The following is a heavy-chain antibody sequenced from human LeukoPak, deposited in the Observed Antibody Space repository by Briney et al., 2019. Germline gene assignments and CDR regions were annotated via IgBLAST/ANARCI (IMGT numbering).Heavy chain of an antibody. J-gene: IGHJ3*02. CDR2: IYYSGST. V-gene: IGHV4-59*12. CDR1: GGSISSYY. CDR3: ARRADYYDSSGPGDDAFDI. Sequence: SETLSLTCTVSGGSISSYYWSWIRQPPGKGLEWIGYIYYSGSTNYNPSLKSRVTISVDTSKNQSSLKLSSVTAADTAVYYCARRADYYDSSGPGDDAFDIWGQGTMVTVSS. D-gene: IGHD3-22*01.